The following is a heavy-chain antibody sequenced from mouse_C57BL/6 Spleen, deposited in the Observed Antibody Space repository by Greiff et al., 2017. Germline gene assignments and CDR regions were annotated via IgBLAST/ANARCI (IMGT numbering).Heavy chain of an antibody. V-gene: IGHV1-69*01. Sequence: QVQLQQPGAELVMPGASVKLSCKASGYTFTSYWMHWVKQRPGQGLEWIGEIDPSDSYTNYNQKLKGKSTLTVDKSSSTAYMQLSSLTSEDSAVYYCARGGFDYWGQGTTLTVSS. CDR2: IDPSDSYT. CDR1: GYTFTSYW. CDR3: ARGGFDY. J-gene: IGHJ2*01.